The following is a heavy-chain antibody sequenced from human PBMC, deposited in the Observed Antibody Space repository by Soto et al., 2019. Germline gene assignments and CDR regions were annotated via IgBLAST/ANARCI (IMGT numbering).Heavy chain of an antibody. J-gene: IGHJ6*02. V-gene: IGHV3-33*01. CDR2: IWYDGSNK. Sequence: GESLRLSCAASGFTFSSYGMHWVRQAPGKGLEWVAVIWYDGSNKYYADSVKGRFTISRDNSKNTLYLQMNSLRAEDTAVYYCARVPGSSAADYYYYGMDVWGQGTTVTVS. D-gene: IGHD6-6*01. CDR3: ARVPGSSAADYYYYGMDV. CDR1: GFTFSSYG.